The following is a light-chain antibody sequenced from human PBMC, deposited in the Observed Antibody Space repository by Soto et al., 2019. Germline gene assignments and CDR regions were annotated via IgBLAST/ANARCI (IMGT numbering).Light chain of an antibody. CDR2: TAS. Sequence: IQMTQSPSTVSASVGGRVAITCRASLSIGIWLAWYQQKPGKAPRFLIYTASTLLGGVPSRFSGSGSGTEFTLTISSLQPDDFATYYCQQYRDYSWTFGQGTKVEIK. CDR3: QQYRDYSWT. CDR1: LSIGIW. V-gene: IGKV1-5*03. J-gene: IGKJ1*01.